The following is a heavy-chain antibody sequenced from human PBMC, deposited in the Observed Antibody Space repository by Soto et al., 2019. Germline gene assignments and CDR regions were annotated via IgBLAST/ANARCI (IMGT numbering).Heavy chain of an antibody. J-gene: IGHJ6*04. CDR2: ISGSGGST. Sequence: SLRLSCAASGFTFSGYAINWVRQAPGKGLEWVSGISGSGGSTYYADSVRGRFTISRDNSKNTLYLQMNSLRAEDTAVYYCAKGYDFWSGSSDVWGKGTTVTVSS. V-gene: IGHV3-23*01. CDR3: AKGYDFWSGSSDV. D-gene: IGHD3-3*01. CDR1: GFTFSGYA.